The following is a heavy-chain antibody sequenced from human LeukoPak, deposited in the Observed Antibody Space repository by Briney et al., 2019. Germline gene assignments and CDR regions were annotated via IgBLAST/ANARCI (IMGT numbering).Heavy chain of an antibody. CDR1: GGSFSGYY. CDR3: ARGRGSSSWYFDY. D-gene: IGHD6-13*01. J-gene: IGHJ4*02. CDR2: INHSGST. Sequence: SETLSLTCAVYGGSFSGYYWSWIRQPPGEGLEWIGEINHSGSTNYNPSLKSRVTISVDTSKNQFSLKLSSVTAADTAVYYCARGRGSSSWYFDYWGQGTLVTVSS. V-gene: IGHV4-34*01.